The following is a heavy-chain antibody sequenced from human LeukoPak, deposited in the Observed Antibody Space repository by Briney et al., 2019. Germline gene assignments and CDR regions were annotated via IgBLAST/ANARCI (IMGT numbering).Heavy chain of an antibody. Sequence: SETLSLTCTVSGYSLRNGYHWAWFRQPPGKGLEWIGSVSQSGSTYDNPSLKSRVTISVDTSKNQFSLKLSSVTAADTAVYYCARDWGKYCSGGSCFGWAGDHYYYYMDVWGKGTTVTVSS. CDR1: GYSLRNGYH. CDR3: ARDWGKYCSGGSCFGWAGDHYYYYMDV. V-gene: IGHV4-38-2*02. D-gene: IGHD2-15*01. CDR2: VSQSGST. J-gene: IGHJ6*03.